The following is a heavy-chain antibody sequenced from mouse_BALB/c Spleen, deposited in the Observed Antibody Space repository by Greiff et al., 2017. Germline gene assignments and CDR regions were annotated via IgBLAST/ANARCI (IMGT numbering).Heavy chain of an antibody. CDR3: ARDGSSPWYFDV. D-gene: IGHD1-1*01. CDR2: IYPGSGST. CDR1: GYNFTSYW. J-gene: IGHJ1*01. Sequence: QVQLKQPGAELVKPGTSVKLSCKASGYNFTSYWINWVKLRPGQGLEWIGDIYPGSGSTNYNEKFKSKATLTVDTSSSTAYMQLSSLASEDSALYYCARDGSSPWYFDVWGAGTTVTVSS. V-gene: IGHV1-55*01.